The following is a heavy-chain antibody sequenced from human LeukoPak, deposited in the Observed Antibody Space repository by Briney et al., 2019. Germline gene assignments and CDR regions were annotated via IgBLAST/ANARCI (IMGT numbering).Heavy chain of an antibody. J-gene: IGHJ4*02. D-gene: IGHD3-22*01. CDR2: ISYDGSNE. CDR1: GFTFSSFG. CDR3: VKGYYYDSSSPFDD. V-gene: IGHV3-30*18. Sequence: GRSLRLSCAASGFTFSSFGMHWVRQAPGKGLEWVALISYDGSNEYYADSVRGRFTISRDNSKNTLYLQTDSLRAEDAAVYYCVKGYYYDSSSPFDDWGQGTLVTVSS.